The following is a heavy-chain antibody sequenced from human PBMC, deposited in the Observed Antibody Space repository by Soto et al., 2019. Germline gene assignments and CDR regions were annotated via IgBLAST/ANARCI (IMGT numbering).Heavy chain of an antibody. CDR1: GFICSSYD. J-gene: IGHJ3*02. Sequence: PGVSLRLSCAASGFICSSYDMSWVRQAPGKGLEWVSTILVDGRTFYVDSVKGRFTISRDTSQNTVYLQMNSLTAGDTALYYCAKATATGGGAFDICGQGTMVTVSS. V-gene: IGHV3-23*01. D-gene: IGHD2-8*02. CDR3: AKATATGGGAFDI. CDR2: ILVDGRT.